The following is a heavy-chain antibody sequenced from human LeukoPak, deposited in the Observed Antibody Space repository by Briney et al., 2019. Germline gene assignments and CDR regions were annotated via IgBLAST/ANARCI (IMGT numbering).Heavy chain of an antibody. CDR3: AKLVGYCSGGSCYSGDAFDI. J-gene: IGHJ3*02. D-gene: IGHD2-15*01. V-gene: IGHV3-30*18. CDR1: GFTFSSYG. CDR2: ISYDGSNK. Sequence: GGSLRLSCAASGFTFSSYGMHWVRQAPGKGLEWVAVISYDGSNKYYADSVKGRFTISRDNSKNTLYLQMNSLRAEDTAVYYCAKLVGYCSGGSCYSGDAFDIWGQGTMVTVSS.